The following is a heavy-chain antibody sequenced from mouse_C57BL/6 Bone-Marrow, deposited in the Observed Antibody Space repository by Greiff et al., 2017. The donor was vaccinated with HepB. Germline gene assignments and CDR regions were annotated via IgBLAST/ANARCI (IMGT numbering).Heavy chain of an antibody. CDR2: INPNNGGT. J-gene: IGHJ2*01. CDR1: GYTFTDYY. V-gene: IGHV1-26*01. CDR3: ARGDSSITTVVAPYFDY. D-gene: IGHD1-1*01. Sequence: VQLQQSGPELVKPGASVKISCKASGYTFTDYYMNWVKQSHGKSLEWIGDINPNNGGTSYNQKFKGKATLTVDKSSSTAYMELRSLTSEDSAVYYCARGDSSITTVVAPYFDYWGQGTTLTVSS.